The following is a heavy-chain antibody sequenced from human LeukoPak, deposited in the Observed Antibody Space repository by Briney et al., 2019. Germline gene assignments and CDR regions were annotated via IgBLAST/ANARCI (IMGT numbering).Heavy chain of an antibody. J-gene: IGHJ5*02. CDR3: ARTYYDFWSGYYMRDGPKWFDP. Sequence: SQTLSLTCTVSGGSLSSGDYYWSWIRQPPGKGLEWIGYIYYSGSTYYNPSLKSRVTISVDTSKNQFSLKLSSVTAADTAVYYCARTYYDFWSGYYMRDGPKWFDPWGQGTLVTVSS. CDR2: IYYSGST. V-gene: IGHV4-30-4*08. D-gene: IGHD3-3*01. CDR1: GGSLSSGDYY.